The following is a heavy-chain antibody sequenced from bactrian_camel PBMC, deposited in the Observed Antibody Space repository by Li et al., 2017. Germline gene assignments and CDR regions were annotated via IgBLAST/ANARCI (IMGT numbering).Heavy chain of an antibody. CDR3: AKAFYTSSSGDGPGNYV. CDR2: ISRDGTT. D-gene: IGHD1*01. Sequence: VQLVESGGGEVQAGGSLRLSCATSGYTYNNYYMGWYRQAPGKERELVSTISRDGTTTYADSVKGRFTMSADNAKNTLFLQMDMLKTEDTATYYCAKAFYTSSSGDGPGNYVRGQGTQVTVS. CDR1: GYTYNNYY. J-gene: IGHJ4*01. V-gene: IGHV3S57*01.